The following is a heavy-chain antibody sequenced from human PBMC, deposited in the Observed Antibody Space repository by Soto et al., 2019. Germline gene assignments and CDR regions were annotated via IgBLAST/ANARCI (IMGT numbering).Heavy chain of an antibody. Sequence: GASVKVSCKASGYTFTGYYMRWVRQAPGQGLEWMGWINPNSGGTNYAQKFQGWVTMTRDTSISTAYMELSRLRSDDTAVYYCAIPAEGYYYGMDVWGQGTTVTVSS. CDR1: GYTFTGYY. CDR3: AIPAEGYYYGMDV. D-gene: IGHD2-2*01. J-gene: IGHJ6*02. CDR2: INPNSGGT. V-gene: IGHV1-2*04.